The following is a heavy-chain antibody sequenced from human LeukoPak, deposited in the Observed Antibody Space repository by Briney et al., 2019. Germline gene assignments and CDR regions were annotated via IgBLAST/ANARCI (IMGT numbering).Heavy chain of an antibody. CDR1: GFTFSDYY. CDR3: ARVGIIAAEPSDY. J-gene: IGHJ4*02. V-gene: IGHV3-11*01. Sequence: GGSLRLSCTASGFTFSDYYMSWIRQAPGKGLEWVSYISSSGSTIYYADSVKGRFTISRDNAKNSLYLQMNSLRAEDTAVYYCARVGIIAAEPSDYWGKGTLVTVSS. D-gene: IGHD6-13*01. CDR2: ISSSGSTI.